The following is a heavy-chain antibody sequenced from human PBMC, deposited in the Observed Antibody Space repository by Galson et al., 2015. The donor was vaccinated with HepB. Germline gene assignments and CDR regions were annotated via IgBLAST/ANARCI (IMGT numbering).Heavy chain of an antibody. J-gene: IGHJ4*02. V-gene: IGHV3-30*04. D-gene: IGHD2-21*01. Sequence: SLRLSCAASGFTFRVYSLHWVRQPPGKGLEWVALISSDGNSEYYADSVKGRFTVSRDNSNNTLFLQMMSLRPDDTALYYCARDYFAMAKSYWIDYWGQGTLVTVSS. CDR2: ISSDGNSE. CDR1: GFTFRVYS. CDR3: ARDYFAMAKSYWIDY.